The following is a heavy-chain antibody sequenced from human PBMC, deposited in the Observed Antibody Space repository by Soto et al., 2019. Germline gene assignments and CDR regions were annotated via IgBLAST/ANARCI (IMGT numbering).Heavy chain of an antibody. Sequence: GGSLRLSCAASGFTFSSYGMHWVRQAPGKGLEWVAVIWYDGSNKYYADSVKGRFTISRDNSKNTLYLQMNSLRAEDTAVYYCARDLEVPAARSITMVRGADYYFDYWGQGTLVTVSS. D-gene: IGHD3-10*01. CDR1: GFTFSSYG. V-gene: IGHV3-33*01. J-gene: IGHJ4*02. CDR3: ARDLEVPAARSITMVRGADYYFDY. CDR2: IWYDGSNK.